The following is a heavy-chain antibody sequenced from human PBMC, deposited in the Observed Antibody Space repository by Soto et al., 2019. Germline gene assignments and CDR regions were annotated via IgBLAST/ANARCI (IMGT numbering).Heavy chain of an antibody. Sequence: GGSLRLSCAASGFTFSNYWMSWVRQAPGKGLEWVANIKQDGSEECYVDSVKGRFTISRDNAKKLLILQMNSLRAEDTAMYSFARDRYGASPSCNLYNWCDPWGQGTLGTVSS. CDR2: IKQDGSEE. CDR3: ARDRYGASPSCNLYNWCDP. V-gene: IGHV3-7*03. D-gene: IGHD2-2*01. CDR1: GFTFSNYW. J-gene: IGHJ5*02.